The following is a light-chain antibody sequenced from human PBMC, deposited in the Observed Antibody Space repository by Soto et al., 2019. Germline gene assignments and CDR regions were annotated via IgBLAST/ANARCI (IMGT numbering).Light chain of an antibody. J-gene: IGKJ4*01. CDR2: AAS. CDR1: QGIRSY. Sequence: DIQMTQSPSSLSASVGDRVTVTCRASQGIRSYLAWYQERPGIVPKLLIHAASTLQSGVPSRFSGSGSGTDFTLTISGLQPEDVATYYCQQYNSVPLTFGGGTKVDIK. V-gene: IGKV1-27*01. CDR3: QQYNSVPLT.